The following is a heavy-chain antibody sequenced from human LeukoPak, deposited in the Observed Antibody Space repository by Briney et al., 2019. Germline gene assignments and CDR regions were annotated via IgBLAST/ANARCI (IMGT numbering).Heavy chain of an antibody. D-gene: IGHD6-19*01. CDR2: IIPILGIA. CDR3: ASPSGGGGDAFDI. CDR1: GGTFSSYA. J-gene: IGHJ3*02. V-gene: IGHV1-69*04. Sequence: ASVKVSCKASGGTFSSYAISWVRQAPGQGLEWMGRIIPILGIANYAQKFQGRVTITADKSTSTAYMELSSLRSEDTAVYYCASPSGGGGDAFDIWGQGTMVTVSS.